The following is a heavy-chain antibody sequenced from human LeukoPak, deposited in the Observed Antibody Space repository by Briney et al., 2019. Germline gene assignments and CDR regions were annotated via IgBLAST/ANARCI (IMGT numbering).Heavy chain of an antibody. V-gene: IGHV4-31*03. J-gene: IGHJ3*02. Sequence: SETLSLTCTASGGSISGYYWSWIRQHPGKGLEWIGYIYYSGSTYYNPSLKSRVTISVDTSKNQFSLKLSSVTAADTAVYYCARDKRGAFDIWGQGTMVTVSS. CDR1: GGSISGYY. CDR3: ARDKRGAFDI. CDR2: IYYSGST.